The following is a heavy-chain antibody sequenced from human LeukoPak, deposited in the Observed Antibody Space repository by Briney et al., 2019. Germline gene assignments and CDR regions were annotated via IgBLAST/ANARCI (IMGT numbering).Heavy chain of an antibody. Sequence: QPGGSLRLSCAASGFTFSSYGIHWVRQAPGKGLEWITYIDHDNNPIEYADSVKGRFIVSRDNSKNSVYLQLNSLRSDDTAVYYCVRGGCGTNCPSHYFYYWGQGTLVTVSS. D-gene: IGHD4/OR15-4a*01. CDR3: VRGGCGTNCPSHYFYY. CDR1: GFTFSSYG. CDR2: IDHDNNPI. V-gene: IGHV3-48*01. J-gene: IGHJ4*02.